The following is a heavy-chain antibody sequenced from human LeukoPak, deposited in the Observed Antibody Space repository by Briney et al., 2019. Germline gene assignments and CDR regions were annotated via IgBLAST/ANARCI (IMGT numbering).Heavy chain of an antibody. J-gene: IGHJ4*02. Sequence: SETLSLTCTVSGGSISSGGCYWSWIRQHPGKGLEWIGHIFYSGSTYYNPSLRSRVTISVDTSKNQFSLKLNSVTAADTAVYYCAKEEGCSGGSCYYVGHWGQGTLVTVSS. CDR3: AKEEGCSGGSCYYVGH. V-gene: IGHV4-31*03. D-gene: IGHD2-15*01. CDR2: IFYSGST. CDR1: GGSISSGGCY.